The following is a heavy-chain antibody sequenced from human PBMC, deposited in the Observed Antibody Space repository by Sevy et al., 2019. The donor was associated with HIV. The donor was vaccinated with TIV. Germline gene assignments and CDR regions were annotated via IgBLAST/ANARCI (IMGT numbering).Heavy chain of an antibody. V-gene: IGHV4-39*01. CDR2: IYYSGST. CDR1: GDSISSSNFY. CDR3: ARLFDDSSGPPSDY. J-gene: IGHJ4*02. D-gene: IGHD3-22*01. Sequence: LETLSLTCTVSGDSISSSNFYWGWIRQPPGKGLEWIGSIYYSGSTYYNPSLKSRVTISVDTSKDQFSLKLRSVTAADTAVYYCARLFDDSSGPPSDYWGQGTLVTVSS.